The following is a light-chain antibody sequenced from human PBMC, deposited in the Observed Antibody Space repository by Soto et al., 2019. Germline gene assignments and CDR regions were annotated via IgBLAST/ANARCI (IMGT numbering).Light chain of an antibody. CDR1: QSVGTS. V-gene: IGKV3-15*01. J-gene: IGKJ1*01. Sequence: EIVMTQSPATLSVSTGERATLSCRASQSVGTSLAWYQQKPGQPPRLLIYPASARATGIPARFSGSGSGTDFTLTISSLLSEDFAVNYCQHYYNWPPTFGQGTKVEVK. CDR3: QHYYNWPPT. CDR2: PAS.